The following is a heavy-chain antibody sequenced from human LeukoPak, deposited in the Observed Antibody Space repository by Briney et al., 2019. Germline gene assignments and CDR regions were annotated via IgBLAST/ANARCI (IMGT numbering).Heavy chain of an antibody. V-gene: IGHV3-30*18. D-gene: IGHD3-3*01. J-gene: IGHJ6*02. Sequence: PGGSLRLSCAASGFTFSSYAMHWVRQAPGKGLEWVAVISYDGSNKYYADSVKGRFTISRDNSKNTLYLQMNSLRAEDTAVYYCAKFIDDFWSGAWNGMDVWGQGTTVTVSS. CDR3: AKFIDDFWSGAWNGMDV. CDR2: ISYDGSNK. CDR1: GFTFSSYA.